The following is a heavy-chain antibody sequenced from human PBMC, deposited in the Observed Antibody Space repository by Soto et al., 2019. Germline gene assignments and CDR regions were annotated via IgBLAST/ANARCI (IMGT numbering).Heavy chain of an antibody. D-gene: IGHD2-21*01. Sequence: GGSLRLSCAASGFTFSTYAMNWVRQAPGKGLEWVSTFSGSGDTSFFADSVKGRFTISRDNAQNTVYLQMNSLRAEDTAIYYCARDLSHHIPLDYWGQGALVTVSS. CDR3: ARDLSHHIPLDY. CDR1: GFTFSTYA. V-gene: IGHV3-23*01. J-gene: IGHJ4*02. CDR2: FSGSGDTS.